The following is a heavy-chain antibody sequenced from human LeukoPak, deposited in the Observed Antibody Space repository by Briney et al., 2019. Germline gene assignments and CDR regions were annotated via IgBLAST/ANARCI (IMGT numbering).Heavy chain of an antibody. D-gene: IGHD3-22*01. CDR2: ISGDGGST. Sequence: GGSLRLSCAASGFTFDDYAMHWFRQAPGKGLEWVSLISGDGGSTYYADSVKGRFTMSRDNSKNSLYLQMNSLRTEDTALYCCAKDSHLYYYDSSGYYLDYWGQGTLVTVSS. CDR3: AKDSHLYYYDSSGYYLDY. V-gene: IGHV3-43*02. CDR1: GFTFDDYA. J-gene: IGHJ4*02.